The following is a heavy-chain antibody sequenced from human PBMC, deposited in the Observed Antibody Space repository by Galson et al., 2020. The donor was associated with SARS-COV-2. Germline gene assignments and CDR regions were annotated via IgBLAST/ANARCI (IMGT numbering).Heavy chain of an antibody. CDR1: GYTFTSYY. CDR3: ARDRKGKYYDFWSGYSTEVDWFDP. V-gene: IGHV1-46*01. Sequence: ASVKVSCKASGYTFTSYYMHWVRQAPGQELEWMGIINPSGGSTSYAQKFQGRVTMTRDTSTSTVYMELSSLRSEDTAVYYCARDRKGKYYDFWSGYSTEVDWFDPWGQGTLVTVCS. J-gene: IGHJ5*02. D-gene: IGHD3-3*01. CDR2: INPSGGST.